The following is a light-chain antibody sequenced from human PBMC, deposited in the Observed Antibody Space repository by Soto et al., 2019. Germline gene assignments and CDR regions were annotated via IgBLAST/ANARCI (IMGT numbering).Light chain of an antibody. CDR1: QSVSTTY. Sequence: IALTRSPDILSLSPGERATLSCRTSQSVSTTYLAWYQQKPGQAPRLLIYAAFTRATGIPDRFSGSGFGTDFTLTISRLEPEDFAVYYCQQYSRSPWTFGQGTKVDIK. CDR2: AAF. J-gene: IGKJ1*01. V-gene: IGKV3-20*01. CDR3: QQYSRSPWT.